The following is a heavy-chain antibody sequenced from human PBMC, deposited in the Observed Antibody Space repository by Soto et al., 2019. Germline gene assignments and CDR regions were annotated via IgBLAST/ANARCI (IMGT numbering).Heavy chain of an antibody. Sequence: ASVKVSFKASGYTFFTYDISWLRQAPGQGLEWMGWISTYSGDTKYAQKFQGRVTMTTDTSTTTAYLELRSLRSDDTAVYYCARHHGPTTSENWFDPWGQRTLVAVSS. J-gene: IGHJ5*02. D-gene: IGHD5-12*01. CDR1: GYTFFTYD. CDR2: ISTYSGDT. CDR3: ARHHGPTTSENWFDP. V-gene: IGHV1-18*01.